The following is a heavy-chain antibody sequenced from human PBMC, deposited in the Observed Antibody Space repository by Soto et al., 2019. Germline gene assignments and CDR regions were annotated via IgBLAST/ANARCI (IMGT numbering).Heavy chain of an antibody. CDR1: GFSLTTSGVV. CDR2: IYWDDDK. D-gene: IGHD3-3*01. J-gene: IGHJ4*02. CDR3: AHRVLRTVFGLVTTTAIYFDF. Sequence: QITLNESGPTQVKPRQTLTLTCTFSGFSLTTSGVVVGWIRQSPGKAPEWLALIYWDDDKRYSPSLKSRLTITKDTSKNQVVLTMADLDHAETATYYCAHRVLRTVFGLVTTTAIYFDFWGQGTPVAVSS. V-gene: IGHV2-5*02.